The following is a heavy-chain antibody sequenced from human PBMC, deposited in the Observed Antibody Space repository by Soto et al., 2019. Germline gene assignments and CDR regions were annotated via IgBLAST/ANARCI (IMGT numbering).Heavy chain of an antibody. J-gene: IGHJ4*02. CDR2: IIPVLGIP. CDR3: ARVVDFYVDD. Sequence: QVQLVQSGAELKKPGSSVKVSCMSSGGTLSSDSFSWVRQAPGQGLEWRGRIIPVLGIPNYAQKFQGRLTISTDRSTTTGYMELSSLTSEDKAVYYCARVVDFYVDDWGQGTMVTVSS. D-gene: IGHD5-12*01. V-gene: IGHV1-69*02. CDR1: GGTLSSDS.